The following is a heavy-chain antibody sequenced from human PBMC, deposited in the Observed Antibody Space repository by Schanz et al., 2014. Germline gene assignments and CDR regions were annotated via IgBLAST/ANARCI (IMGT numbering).Heavy chain of an antibody. D-gene: IGHD3-10*01. CDR3: ARGGFGELSAFDI. CDR1: GFSFTTYA. V-gene: IGHV3-7*02. Sequence: EVQLLESGGGLVQPGGSLRLSCASSGFSFTTYAMSWVRQAPGKGPEWVANIKHDGSVKDYVDSVEGRFTISRDNAKNTLYLQMNSLRPEDTAVYYCARGGFGELSAFDIWGQGTMVTVSS. CDR2: IKHDGSVK. J-gene: IGHJ3*02.